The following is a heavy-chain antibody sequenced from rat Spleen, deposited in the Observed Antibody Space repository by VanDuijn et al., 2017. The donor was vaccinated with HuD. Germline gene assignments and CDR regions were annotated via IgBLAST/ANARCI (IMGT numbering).Heavy chain of an antibody. Sequence: EVQLVESGGGAVQPGRSMKLSCAASGLSFSNYDMAWVRQAPTKGLEWVASFSYDGSSTYYRDSVKGRFTISRDNAKSTLYLQMDSLRSEDTATYYFARHGNYYEYSYHFEYGGQGTLVAVSS. V-gene: IGHV5-25*01. CDR2: FSYDGSST. J-gene: IGHJ3*01. CDR3: ARHGNYYEYSYHFEY. CDR1: GLSFSNYD. D-gene: IGHD1-6*01.